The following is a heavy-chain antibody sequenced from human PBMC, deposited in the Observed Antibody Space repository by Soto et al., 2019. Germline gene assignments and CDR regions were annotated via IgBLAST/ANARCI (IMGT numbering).Heavy chain of an antibody. J-gene: IGHJ6*02. Sequence: QVQLVQSGAEVKKPGASVKVSCKASGYTFTSYAMHWVRQAPGQRLEWMGWINAGNGNTKYSQKFQGRVTITRDTSASTAYMELSSLRSEDTAVYYCARNSVTTPVYYYYGMDVWGQGTTVTVSS. CDR2: INAGNGNT. V-gene: IGHV1-3*01. CDR3: ARNSVTTPVYYYYGMDV. CDR1: GYTFTSYA. D-gene: IGHD4-17*01.